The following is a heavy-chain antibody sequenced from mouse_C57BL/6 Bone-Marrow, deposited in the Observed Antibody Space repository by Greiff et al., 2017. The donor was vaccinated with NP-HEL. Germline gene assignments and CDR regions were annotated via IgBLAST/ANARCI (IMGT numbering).Heavy chain of an antibody. D-gene: IGHD2-3*01. Sequence: EVHLVESGGGLVKPGGSLKLSCAASGFTFSSYAMSWVRQTPEKRLEWVATISDGGSYTYYPANVKGRFTISRDNDKNILYQQMSDLKSEDTAMYYCGRDGYYGAYWGQGTLVTVSA. CDR1: GFTFSSYA. V-gene: IGHV5-4*01. CDR2: ISDGGSYT. J-gene: IGHJ3*01. CDR3: GRDGYYGAY.